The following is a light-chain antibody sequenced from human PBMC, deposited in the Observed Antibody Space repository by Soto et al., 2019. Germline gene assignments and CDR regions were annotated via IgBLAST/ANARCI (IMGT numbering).Light chain of an antibody. CDR3: QQYFEWPSRT. V-gene: IGKV3-15*01. CDR2: GAS. Sequence: VMTQSPATLSVSPGERATLSCWASETVATNLAWSQQKPGQAPRLLISGASTRAAGISDRFRGSGSGTEFTLTIGSLRSEDSSIYDCQQYFEWPSRTCGQGTKVDIK. CDR1: ETVATN. J-gene: IGKJ1*01.